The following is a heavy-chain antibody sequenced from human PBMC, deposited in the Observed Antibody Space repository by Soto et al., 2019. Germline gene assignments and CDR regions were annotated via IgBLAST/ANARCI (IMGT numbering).Heavy chain of an antibody. V-gene: IGHV1-3*01. CDR2: INPDNGNT. Sequence: GASVKGSCKASGYTFTRYTMNWVRQAPGQRLEWMGWINPDNGNTKSSQKFQDRVIITRDTSASTAYMGLSSLRSEDTAVYYCAKDSVNDPDWGQGTLVTVSS. J-gene: IGHJ4*02. CDR3: AKDSVNDPD. D-gene: IGHD1-1*01. CDR1: GYTFTRYT.